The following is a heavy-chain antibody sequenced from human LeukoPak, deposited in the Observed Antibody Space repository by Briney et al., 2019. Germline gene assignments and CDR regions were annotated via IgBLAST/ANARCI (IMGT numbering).Heavy chain of an antibody. CDR1: GFTLTELS. CDR3: ATARSSGYLGPGFNSNFDC. D-gene: IGHD3-22*01. Sequence: ASVKVSCKISGFTLTELSMHWVRQAPGKPLEWIGGFDPEDGETIYAQKLQGRVSMTEDTSTDPASLELSSLTSEDTAVYYCATARSSGYLGPGFNSNFDCWGQGTLVTVST. V-gene: IGHV1-24*01. J-gene: IGHJ4*02. CDR2: FDPEDGET.